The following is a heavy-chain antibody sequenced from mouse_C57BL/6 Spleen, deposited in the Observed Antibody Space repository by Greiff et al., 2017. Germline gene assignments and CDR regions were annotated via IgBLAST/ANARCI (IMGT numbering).Heavy chain of an antibody. CDR2: IPPNSGST. CDR1: GYTFTSYW. Sequence: QVQLKQPGAELVKPGASVKLSCKASGYTFTSYWMHWVKQRPGQGLEWIGMIPPNSGSTNYNEKFKSKATLTVDKSSSTAYMQLSSLTSEDSAVYYCARHYYGSRDAMDYWGQGTSVTVSS. CDR3: ARHYYGSRDAMDY. J-gene: IGHJ4*01. V-gene: IGHV1-64*01. D-gene: IGHD1-1*01.